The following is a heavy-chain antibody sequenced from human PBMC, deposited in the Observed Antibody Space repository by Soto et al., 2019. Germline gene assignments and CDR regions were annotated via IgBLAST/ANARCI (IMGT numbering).Heavy chain of an antibody. CDR3: ARWRNSGIAAAGGTEFDP. CDR2: IYYSGST. Sequence: SETLSLTCTVSGGSISSSSYYWGWIRQPPGKGLEWIGSIYYSGSTYYNPSLKSRVTISVDTSKNQFSLKLSSVTAADTAVYYCARWRNSGIAAAGGTEFDPWGQGTLVTVS. V-gene: IGHV4-39*01. D-gene: IGHD6-13*01. J-gene: IGHJ5*02. CDR1: GGSISSSSYY.